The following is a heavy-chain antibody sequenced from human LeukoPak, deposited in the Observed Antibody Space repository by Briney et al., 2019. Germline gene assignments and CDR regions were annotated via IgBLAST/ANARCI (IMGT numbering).Heavy chain of an antibody. CDR2: ISSSSSTI. J-gene: IGHJ6*03. Sequence: TGGSLRLSCAASGFTFSSYSMNWVRQAPGKGLEWVSYISSSSSTIYYADSVKGRFTISRDNAKNSLYLQMNSLRAEDTAVYYCARSGTNAYYYYYYMDVWGKGTTVTVSS. CDR3: ARSGTNAYYYYYYMDV. D-gene: IGHD1-7*01. V-gene: IGHV3-48*01. CDR1: GFTFSSYS.